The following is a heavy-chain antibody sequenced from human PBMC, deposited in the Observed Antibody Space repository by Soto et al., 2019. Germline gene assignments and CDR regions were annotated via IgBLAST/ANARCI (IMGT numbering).Heavy chain of an antibody. V-gene: IGHV3-7*05. D-gene: IGHD1-26*01. CDR2: IKQDGSEK. CDR3: ARDYVGAAVRYYFDY. CDR1: GFTFSSYW. J-gene: IGHJ4*02. Sequence: GGSLRLSCAASGFTFSSYWMSWVRQAPGKGLEWVANIKQDGSEKYYVDSVKGRFTISRDNAKNSLYLQMNGLRAEDTAVYYCARDYVGAAVRYYFDYWGQGTLVTVSS.